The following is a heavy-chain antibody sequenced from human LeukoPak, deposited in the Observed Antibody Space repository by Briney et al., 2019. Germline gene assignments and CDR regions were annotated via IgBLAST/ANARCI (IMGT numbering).Heavy chain of an antibody. Sequence: PSETLSLTCAVYGGSFSGYYWSWIRQPPGKGLEWVANIKQDGSEKHYVDSVKGRLTISRDNAKNLLYLQMNSLRVEDTAVYYCAGGPGFLIDCWGQGTLVTVSS. J-gene: IGHJ4*02. CDR3: AGGPGFLIDC. CDR1: GGSFSGYY. D-gene: IGHD3-3*01. CDR2: IKQDGSEK. V-gene: IGHV3-7*01.